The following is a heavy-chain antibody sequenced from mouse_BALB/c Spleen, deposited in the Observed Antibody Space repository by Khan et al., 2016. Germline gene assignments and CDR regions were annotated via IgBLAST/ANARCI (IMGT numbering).Heavy chain of an antibody. CDR2: ISSGGGST. CDR3: ARQYGDY. V-gene: IGHV5-12-1*01. D-gene: IGHD1-1*02. J-gene: IGHJ2*01. Sequence: EVELVESGGGLVKPGGSLKLSCAAAGFAFSSYDMSWVRQTPEKRLEWVAYISSGGGSTYYPDTVKGRFTISRDNAKNTLYLQMSSLKSEEIAMYYCARQYGDYWGQGTTLTVSS. CDR1: GFAFSSYD.